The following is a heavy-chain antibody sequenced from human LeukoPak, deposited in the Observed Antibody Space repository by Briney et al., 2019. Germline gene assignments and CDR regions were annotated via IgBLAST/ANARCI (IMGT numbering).Heavy chain of an antibody. CDR3: ARDGGDMSAFDI. J-gene: IGHJ3*02. D-gene: IGHD2-21*01. Sequence: SVKVSCKASGGTFSSYAISWVRQAPGQGLEWMGGIIPIFGTANYAQKFQGRVTITTDESTSTAYMELSSLRSEDTAVYYCARDGGDMSAFDIWGQETMVTVSS. V-gene: IGHV1-69*05. CDR2: IIPIFGTA. CDR1: GGTFSSYA.